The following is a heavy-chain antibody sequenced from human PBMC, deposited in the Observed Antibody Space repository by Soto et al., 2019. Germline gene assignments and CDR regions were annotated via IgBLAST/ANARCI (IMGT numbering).Heavy chain of an antibody. D-gene: IGHD1-20*01. J-gene: IGHJ4*02. CDR1: GDSVSSDSAA. V-gene: IGHV6-1*01. CDR3: ARGFYNWDSYYFDY. CDR2: TYYRSKWYN. Sequence: SQTLSLTCAISGDSVSSDSAAWNWIRQSPSRGLEWLGRTYYRSKWYNDYEVSVRGRITISPDTSKNQFSLQLKSVSPEDTAVYYCARGFYNWDSYYFDYWGQGILVTVS.